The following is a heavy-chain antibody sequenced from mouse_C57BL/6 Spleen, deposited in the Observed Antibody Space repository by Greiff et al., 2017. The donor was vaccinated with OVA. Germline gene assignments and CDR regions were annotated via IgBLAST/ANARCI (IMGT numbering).Heavy chain of an antibody. CDR3: ARDHGYYAMDY. Sequence: VQLKESGGGLVKPGGSLKLSCAASGFTFSSYAMSWVRQTPEKRLEWVATISDGGSYTYYPDNVKGRFTISRDNAKNNLYLQMSHLKSEDTAMYYCARDHGYYAMDYWGQGTSVTVSS. J-gene: IGHJ4*01. V-gene: IGHV5-4*01. CDR1: GFTFSSYA. CDR2: ISDGGSYT.